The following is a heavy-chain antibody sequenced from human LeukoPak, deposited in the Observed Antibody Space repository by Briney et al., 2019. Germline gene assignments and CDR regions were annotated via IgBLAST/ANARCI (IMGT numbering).Heavy chain of an antibody. CDR3: ARRRCSSTSCFEDY. J-gene: IGHJ4*02. D-gene: IGHD2-2*01. V-gene: IGHV3-21*01. Sequence: SLKGRFTISRDNAKNSLDLQMNSLRAEDTAVYYCARRRCSSTSCFEDYWGQGTLVTVSS.